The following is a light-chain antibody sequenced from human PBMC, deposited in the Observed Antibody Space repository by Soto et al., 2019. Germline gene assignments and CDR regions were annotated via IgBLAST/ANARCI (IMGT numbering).Light chain of an antibody. J-gene: IGKJ2*01. V-gene: IGKV3-15*01. CDR2: GAS. CDR1: QSVSSN. Sequence: EIVMPQSPATLSVSPGERATLSCRASQSVSSNLAWYQQKPGQAPRLLIYGASTRATGIPARFSGSGSGTEFTLTISSLQAEDFAVYDCQQYNNWPQTFGQGTKLEIK. CDR3: QQYNNWPQT.